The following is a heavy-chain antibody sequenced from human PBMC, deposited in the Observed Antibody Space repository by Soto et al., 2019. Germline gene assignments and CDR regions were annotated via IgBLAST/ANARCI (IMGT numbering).Heavy chain of an antibody. J-gene: IGHJ1*01. D-gene: IGHD3-22*01. V-gene: IGHV4-59*01. Sequence: PSETLSLTCTVSGGSISSYYWSWIRQPPGKGLEWIGYIYYSGSTNYNPSLKSRVTISVDTSKNQFSLKLSSVTAADTAVYYCARLRRYYDSSGYYSEYFQHWGQGTLVTVSS. CDR2: IYYSGST. CDR3: ARLRRYYDSSGYYSEYFQH. CDR1: GGSISSYY.